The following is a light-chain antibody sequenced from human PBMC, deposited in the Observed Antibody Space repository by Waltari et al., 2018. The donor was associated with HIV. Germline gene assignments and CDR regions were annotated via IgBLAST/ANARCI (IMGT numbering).Light chain of an antibody. CDR3: AAWDDSLIGRV. CDR2: WDN. Sequence: QSVLPQPPSASGTPGQRVTIYCSGSNSNIGINYVYWYQQLPGTAPKLLIDWDNRRPSGVPGRFSGSKSGASASLSSSGLRSEDEADYYCAAWDDSLIGRVFGGGTNLTVL. J-gene: IGLJ3*02. V-gene: IGLV1-47*01. CDR1: NSNIGINY.